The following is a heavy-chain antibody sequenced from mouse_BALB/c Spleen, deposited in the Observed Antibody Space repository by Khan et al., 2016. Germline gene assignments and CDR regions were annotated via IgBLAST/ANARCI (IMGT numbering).Heavy chain of an antibody. CDR1: GYSITSDYA. CDR2: ISYSGST. D-gene: IGHD1-1*01. CDR3: ARGRYYGSRGYFDV. V-gene: IGHV3-2*02. J-gene: IGHJ1*01. Sequence: EVKLLESGPGLVKPSQSLSLTCTVTGYSITSDYAWNWIRQFPGNKLEWMGYISYSGSTSYNPSLKSRISITRDTSKNQFFLQLNSVTTEDTATYYCARGRYYGSRGYFDVWGAGTTVTVSS.